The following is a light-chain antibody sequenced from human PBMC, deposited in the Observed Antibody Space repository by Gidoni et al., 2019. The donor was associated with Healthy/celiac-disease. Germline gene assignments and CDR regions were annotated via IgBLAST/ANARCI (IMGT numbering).Light chain of an antibody. Sequence: EMVLTQSPATLSLSPGERATLSCRASQSVSSYLAWYQQKPGQAPRLLIYDASNRATGIPARFSVSGYGTDFTLTISSLEPEVFAVYYCQQRINWPFTFGPGTKVDIK. CDR3: QQRINWPFT. J-gene: IGKJ3*01. V-gene: IGKV3-11*01. CDR2: DAS. CDR1: QSVSSY.